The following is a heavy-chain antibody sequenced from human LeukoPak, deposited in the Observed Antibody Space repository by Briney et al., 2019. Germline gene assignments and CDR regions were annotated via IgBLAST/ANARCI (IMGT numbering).Heavy chain of an antibody. CDR3: ARDDIVGAQTFAY. V-gene: IGHV1-18*01. D-gene: IGHD1-26*01. Sequence: ASVKVSCKDSVYTCTSYNISWVRPAPGQGLEWMGWISAYNGNTNYAQKLQGRVTMTTDTSTSTAYMELRSLRSDDTAVYYCARDDIVGAQTFAYWGQGTLVTVSS. CDR1: VYTCTSYN. CDR2: ISAYNGNT. J-gene: IGHJ4*02.